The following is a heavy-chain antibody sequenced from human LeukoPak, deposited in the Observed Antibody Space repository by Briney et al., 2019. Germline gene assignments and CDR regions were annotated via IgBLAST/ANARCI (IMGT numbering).Heavy chain of an antibody. CDR2: IYYSGST. CDR1: GRSISRGGYY. V-gene: IGHV4-31*03. CDR3: ARDLYGDLDY. D-gene: IGHD4-17*01. J-gene: IGHJ4*02. Sequence: SQTLSLTCTVSGRSISRGGYYWSWIREHRGKGLEWIGYIYYSGSTYYHPSLKSRFTISVDTSKNQFSVKLSSVTAADTAVYYCARDLYGDLDYWGQETLVTVSS.